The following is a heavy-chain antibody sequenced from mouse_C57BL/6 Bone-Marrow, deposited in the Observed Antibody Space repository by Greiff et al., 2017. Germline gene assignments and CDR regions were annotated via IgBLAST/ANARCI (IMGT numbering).Heavy chain of an antibody. CDR3: AMDGYPEGFCAY. D-gene: IGHD2-3*01. Sequence: QVQLQQPGAELVMPGASVKLSCKASGYTFTSYWMHWVKQRPGQGLEWIGEIDPSDSYTNYNQKFKGKSTLTVDKSSSAAYMQLSSLTSEDSAVYYCAMDGYPEGFCAYWGQGTLVTVSA. V-gene: IGHV1-69*01. J-gene: IGHJ3*01. CDR1: GYTFTSYW. CDR2: IDPSDSYT.